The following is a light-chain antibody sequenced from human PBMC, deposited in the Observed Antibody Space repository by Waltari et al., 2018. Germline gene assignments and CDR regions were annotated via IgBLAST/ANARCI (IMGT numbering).Light chain of an antibody. Sequence: SSDLTRPPPGPVAPGQPASIICSGETLENKYVFGYQQKPGQAPVLVIFKDTERPSGIPHRFSGSNSGATVTLTITGVQAEDEADYYCQSADSANTPHVLFGGGTKLTVL. J-gene: IGLJ2*01. CDR3: QSADSANTPHVL. CDR1: TLENKY. V-gene: IGLV3-25*03. CDR2: KDT.